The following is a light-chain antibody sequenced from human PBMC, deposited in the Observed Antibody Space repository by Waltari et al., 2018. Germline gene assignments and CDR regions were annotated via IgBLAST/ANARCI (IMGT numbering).Light chain of an antibody. V-gene: IGLV1-40*01. Sequence: QSVLTQPPSVSGAPGQRVTISCTGNSSNIGAGYDVHWYQQLPGTAPKPPLYGKRNRPSGVPDPFSGSKSGTSASLAITGLQAEDESDDYCQSYDSSLSGYVFGTGTKVTVL. J-gene: IGLJ1*01. CDR1: SSNIGAGYD. CDR2: GKR. CDR3: QSYDSSLSGYV.